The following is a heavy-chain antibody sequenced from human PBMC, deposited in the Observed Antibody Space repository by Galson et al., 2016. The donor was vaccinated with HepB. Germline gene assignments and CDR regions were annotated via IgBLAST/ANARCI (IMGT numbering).Heavy chain of an antibody. Sequence: CAISGDSVSSNSAAWNWIRQSPSRGLEWLGRTYYWSKWYNDYAESVKSRITINPDTSKNQFSLQLHSVTPDDTAFYYCAGGGASGYALDYWGQGTLVTVSS. D-gene: IGHD6-25*01. V-gene: IGHV6-1*01. CDR3: AGGGASGYALDY. CDR1: GDSVSSNSAA. J-gene: IGHJ4*02. CDR2: TYYWSKWYN.